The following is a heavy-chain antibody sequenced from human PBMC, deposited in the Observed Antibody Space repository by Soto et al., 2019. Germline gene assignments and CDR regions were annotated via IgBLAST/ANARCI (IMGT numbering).Heavy chain of an antibody. D-gene: IGHD3-10*01. J-gene: IGHJ4*02. V-gene: IGHV2-70*11. CDR1: GFSLSTSGMC. Sequence: SGPTLVNPTQTLTLTCTFSGFSLSTSGMCVSWIRQPPGKALEWLARIDWDDDKYYSTSLKTRLTISKDTSKNQVVLTMTNMDPVDTATYYCARIHLDYYGSGSYYCYWGQGTLVTVS. CDR3: ARIHLDYYGSGSYYCY. CDR2: IDWDDDK.